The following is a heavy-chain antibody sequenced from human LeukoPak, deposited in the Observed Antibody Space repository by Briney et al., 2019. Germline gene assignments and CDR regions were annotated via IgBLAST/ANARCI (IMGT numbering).Heavy chain of an antibody. CDR3: ARDLTTTPQY. CDR2: INPSGGST. V-gene: IGHV1-46*01. J-gene: IGHJ4*02. Sequence: GASVKVSCKASGYTLSNYYIHWVRQAPGQGLEWMGIINPSGGSTTYAQKFQGRVTMTRDMSTSTVYMELISLRSEDTAVYYCARDLTTTPQYWGQGTLVTVSS. D-gene: IGHD3-22*01. CDR1: GYTLSNYY.